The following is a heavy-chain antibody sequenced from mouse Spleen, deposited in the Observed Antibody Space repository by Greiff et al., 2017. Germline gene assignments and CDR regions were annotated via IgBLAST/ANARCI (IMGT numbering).Heavy chain of an antibody. CDR2: INPSTGGT. CDR1: GYSFTGYY. D-gene: IGHD1-2*01. Sequence: VQLKESGPELVKPGASVKISCKASGYSFTGYYMNWVKQSPEKSLEWIGEINPSTGGTTYNQKFKAKATLTVDKSSSTAYMQLKSLTSEDSAVYYCARHYYGGDYWGQGTTLTVSS. V-gene: IGHV1-42*01. CDR3: ARHYYGGDY. J-gene: IGHJ2*01.